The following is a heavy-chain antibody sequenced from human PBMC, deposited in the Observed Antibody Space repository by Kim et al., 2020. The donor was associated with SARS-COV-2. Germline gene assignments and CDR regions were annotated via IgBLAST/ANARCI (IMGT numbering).Heavy chain of an antibody. D-gene: IGHD5-18*01. Sequence: GGSLRLSCAASGFTFSDYYMSWIRQAPGKGLEWVSYISSSSSYTNYADSVKGRFTISRDNAKNTLYLQMNSLRAEDTAVYYCARVGRTWIQTHLSYFDYWGQGTLVTVSS. CDR1: GFTFSDYY. CDR2: ISSSSSYT. CDR3: ARVGRTWIQTHLSYFDY. V-gene: IGHV3-11*06. J-gene: IGHJ4*02.